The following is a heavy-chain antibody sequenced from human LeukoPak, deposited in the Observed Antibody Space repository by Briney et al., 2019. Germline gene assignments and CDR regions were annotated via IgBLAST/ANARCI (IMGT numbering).Heavy chain of an antibody. J-gene: IGHJ4*02. D-gene: IGHD3-10*01. CDR1: GFTFSSYS. Sequence: GGSLRLSCEASGFTFSSYSLSWVRQAPGKGLEWVTAISGSGNGTYYADSVRGRFTVSRDSSKDTIYLEMDSLRAEDTAVYYCAKDRAAMRITMVRGVAPLYWGQGTLVTVSS. CDR2: ISGSGNGT. CDR3: AKDRAAMRITMVRGVAPLY. V-gene: IGHV3-23*01.